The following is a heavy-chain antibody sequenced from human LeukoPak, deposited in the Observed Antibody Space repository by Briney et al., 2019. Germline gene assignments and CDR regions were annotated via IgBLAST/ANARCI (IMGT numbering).Heavy chain of an antibody. Sequence: GGSLRLSRAASGFAFSSYAMSWVRQAPGKGLEWVSTITTRSGSTYYADSVKGRFTISRDNSKNTLYLQMNSLRAEDTAVYYCAKEVSWRVAGTMGLDYWGQGTLVTVSS. J-gene: IGHJ4*02. CDR1: GFAFSSYA. D-gene: IGHD6-19*01. CDR3: AKEVSWRVAGTMGLDY. V-gene: IGHV3-23*01. CDR2: ITTRSGST.